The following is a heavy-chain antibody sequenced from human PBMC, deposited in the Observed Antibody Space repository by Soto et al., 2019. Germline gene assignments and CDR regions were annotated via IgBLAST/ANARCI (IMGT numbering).Heavy chain of an antibody. V-gene: IGHV4-39*01. CDR3: ARHDGKSPPGI. CDR2: MYYSGST. CDR1: GGSISSSNYH. Sequence: SETLSLTCTVSGGSISSSNYHWGWIRQPPGKGLEWIGSMYYSGSTYYNPSLKSRVTISVDTPKNQFSLKLTSVTAADTPVYNWARHDGKSPPGIWGQGTLVTVSS. J-gene: IGHJ4*02.